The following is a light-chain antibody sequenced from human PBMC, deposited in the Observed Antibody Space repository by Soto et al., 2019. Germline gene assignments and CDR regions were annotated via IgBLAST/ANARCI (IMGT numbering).Light chain of an antibody. J-gene: IGKJ2*01. Sequence: DIQMTQSPSTLSASVGDRVTITCRTSQSISNSLAWYQQKPGKAPKLLISGASSLESGVPSRFSGSGSGTEFTLTISSLQPDDFATYYCQQYDSYSYTFGQGTKLEIK. CDR2: GAS. V-gene: IGKV1-5*01. CDR1: QSISNS. CDR3: QQYDSYSYT.